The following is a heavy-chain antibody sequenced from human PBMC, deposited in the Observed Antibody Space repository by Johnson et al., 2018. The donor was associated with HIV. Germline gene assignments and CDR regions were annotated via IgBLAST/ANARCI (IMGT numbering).Heavy chain of an antibody. V-gene: IGHV3-30*18. Sequence: VQLVESGGGVVQPGRSLRLSCAASGFTFSSYGMHWVRQAPGKGLEWAAVISYDGSNKYYADSVTGRFTISRDNSKNTLYLQMNSLRVEDTAVYYCAKDFVAFWGRPADAFDIWGQGTMVTVSS. CDR1: GFTFSSYG. J-gene: IGHJ3*02. CDR3: AKDFVAFWGRPADAFDI. CDR2: ISYDGSNK. D-gene: IGHD3-16*01.